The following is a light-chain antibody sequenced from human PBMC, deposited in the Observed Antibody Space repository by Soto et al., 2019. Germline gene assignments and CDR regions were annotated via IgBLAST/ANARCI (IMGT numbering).Light chain of an antibody. CDR2: GAS. Sequence: DIQMTQSPSTLSASAGDRVTITCRASQSIRSYLAWYQQKPGKAPKLLIYGASSMESGVPSRFSGSGAGKKFTLTISRLQPDDFATYYCQQYNTYPRTFGQGTKVEFK. V-gene: IGKV1-5*01. J-gene: IGKJ1*01. CDR1: QSIRSY. CDR3: QQYNTYPRT.